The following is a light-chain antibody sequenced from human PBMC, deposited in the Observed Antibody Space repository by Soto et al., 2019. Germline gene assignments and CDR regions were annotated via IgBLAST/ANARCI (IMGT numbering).Light chain of an antibody. J-gene: IGLJ3*02. CDR2: EVT. V-gene: IGLV2-14*01. CDR1: SSDVGGYTY. CDR3: SSYTISSTLV. Sequence: QSALTQPASVSGSPGQSITISCTGTSSDVGGYTYVSWYQQHPGKAPKLIISEVTNRPSGVSHRFSGSKSGNTASLTISGLQAADEAEYYCSSYTISSTLVFGGGTKVTVL.